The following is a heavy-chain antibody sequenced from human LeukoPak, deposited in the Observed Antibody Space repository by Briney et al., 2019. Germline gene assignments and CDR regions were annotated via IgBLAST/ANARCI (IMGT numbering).Heavy chain of an antibody. V-gene: IGHV4-34*01. CDR1: GGSISSYY. CDR2: INHSGST. Sequence: SETLSLTCTVSGGSISSYYWSWVRRAPGKGLEWIGEINHSGSTNYNPSVRSRVTVSEDTSNNQFSLKLNSVTAADTAVYYCARGRGDEYGDYDYWGQGTLVTISS. J-gene: IGHJ4*02. CDR3: ARGRGDEYGDYDY. D-gene: IGHD4-17*01.